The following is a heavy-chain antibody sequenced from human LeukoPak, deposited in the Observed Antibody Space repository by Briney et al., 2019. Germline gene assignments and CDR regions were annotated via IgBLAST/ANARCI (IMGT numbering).Heavy chain of an antibody. CDR3: ARVVDSSGYYYAQPNFDY. Sequence: SETLSLTCTVSGDSINNNNYYWGWIRQPPGKGLEWIGYIYYSGSTYYNPSLKSRVTISVDTPKNQFSLKLSSVTAADTAVYYCARVVDSSGYYYAQPNFDYWGQGTLVTVSS. CDR2: IYYSGST. V-gene: IGHV4-39*07. J-gene: IGHJ4*02. D-gene: IGHD3-22*01. CDR1: GDSINNNNYY.